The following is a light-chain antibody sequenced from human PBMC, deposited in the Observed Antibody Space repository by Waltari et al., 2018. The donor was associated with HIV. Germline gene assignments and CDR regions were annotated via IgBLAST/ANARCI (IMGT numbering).Light chain of an antibody. J-gene: IGLJ2*01. V-gene: IGLV4-69*01. CDR3: QTWGTGIQV. CDR2: LNSDGRH. CDR1: SGHINYV. Sequence: QVVLTQPPSASASLGASVKLTCTLSSGHINYVIAWHQQQPKKGPRCLMTLNSDGRHSKGDGFPGRFSGSSSGAEHYLTSASLQSEDEGDYFCQTWGTGIQVFGGGTRLTVL.